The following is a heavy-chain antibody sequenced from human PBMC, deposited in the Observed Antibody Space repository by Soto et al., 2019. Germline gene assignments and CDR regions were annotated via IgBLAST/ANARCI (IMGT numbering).Heavy chain of an antibody. J-gene: IGHJ4*02. V-gene: IGHV4-34*01. CDR2: INHSGST. CDR3: AAILAAAGTANSDY. Sequence: SETLSLTCAVYGGSFSGYYWSWIRQPPGKGLEWIGEINHSGSTNYNPSLKSRVTISVDTSKNQFPLKLSYVTAAGTAVYYCAAILAAAGTANSDYWGQGTLVTVSS. CDR1: GGSFSGYY. D-gene: IGHD6-13*01.